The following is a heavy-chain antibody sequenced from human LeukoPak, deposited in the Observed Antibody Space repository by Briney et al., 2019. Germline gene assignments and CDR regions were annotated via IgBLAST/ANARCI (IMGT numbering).Heavy chain of an antibody. CDR1: GFTFSSYA. J-gene: IGHJ4*02. CDR2: ISEIT. D-gene: IGHD2-15*01. CDR3: ARQVGYCSDGSCYFDY. Sequence: GGSLRLSCAASGFTFSSYAMGWVRQAPGKGLEWVTSISEITYYADSVKGRFTISRDNFKNTLYLQMNSLRVEDTAIYYCARQVGYCSDGSCYFDYWGQGTLVTVSS. V-gene: IGHV3-23*01.